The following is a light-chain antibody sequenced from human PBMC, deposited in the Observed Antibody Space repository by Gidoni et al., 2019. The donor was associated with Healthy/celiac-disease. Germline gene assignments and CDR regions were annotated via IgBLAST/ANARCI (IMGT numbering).Light chain of an antibody. V-gene: IGKV4-1*01. CDR2: WAS. J-gene: IGKJ1*01. CDR3: QQYYSTPWT. CDR1: QSVLYSSNNTNY. Sequence: DIVMTHSPDSLAVPLGERATINCKSSQSVLYSSNNTNYLAWYQQKPGQPPKLLIYWASTRESGVPDRFSGSGSGTDFTLTISSLQAEDVAVYYCQQYYSTPWTFXXXTKVEIK.